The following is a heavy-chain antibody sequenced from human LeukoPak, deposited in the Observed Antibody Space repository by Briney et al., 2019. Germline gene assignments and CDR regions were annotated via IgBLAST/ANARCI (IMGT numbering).Heavy chain of an antibody. Sequence: VASVKVSCKASGYTFTGYYMHWVRQAPGQGLEWMGWISAYNGNTNYAQKLQGRVTMTTATSTSTAYMELRSLRSDDTAVYYCARDLDPLESSTIFGVVTTSMGYWGQGTLVTVSS. CDR2: ISAYNGNT. D-gene: IGHD3-3*01. V-gene: IGHV1-18*04. CDR3: ARDLDPLESSTIFGVVTTSMGY. CDR1: GYTFTGYY. J-gene: IGHJ4*02.